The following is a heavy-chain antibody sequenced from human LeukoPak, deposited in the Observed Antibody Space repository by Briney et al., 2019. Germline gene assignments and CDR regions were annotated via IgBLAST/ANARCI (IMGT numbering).Heavy chain of an antibody. Sequence: PGESLKISCKGSGYIFTSYWIGWVRQMPGKGLEWMGIIYLGDSDNRYSPSFQGQVTISADKSISTAYLQWSSLKASDTGMYYCARLKGYYDSSGSLFDYWGQGTLVTVSS. CDR2: IYLGDSDN. CDR3: ARLKGYYDSSGSLFDY. J-gene: IGHJ4*02. V-gene: IGHV5-51*01. D-gene: IGHD3-22*01. CDR1: GYIFTSYW.